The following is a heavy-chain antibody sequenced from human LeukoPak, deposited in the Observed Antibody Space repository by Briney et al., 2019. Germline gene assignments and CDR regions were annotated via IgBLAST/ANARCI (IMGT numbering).Heavy chain of an antibody. D-gene: IGHD1-26*01. Sequence: HTGGSLRLSCAASGFTVSSTYMAWVRQAPGKGLEWVSVIFLGGSTYYADSVKGRFTISRDNSKNTLYLQMNSLIAEDTAVYVSARRQVGATVDYWGQGTLVTVSS. CDR1: GFTVSSTY. CDR3: ARRQVGATVDY. J-gene: IGHJ4*02. CDR2: IFLGGST. V-gene: IGHV3-66*02.